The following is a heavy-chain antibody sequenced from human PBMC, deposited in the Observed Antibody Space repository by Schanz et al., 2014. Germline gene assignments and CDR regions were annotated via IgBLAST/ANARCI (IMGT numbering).Heavy chain of an antibody. CDR3: TRDRAYHSFDY. CDR1: GFTFSSYG. J-gene: IGHJ4*02. D-gene: IGHD1-26*01. V-gene: IGHV3-7*01. Sequence: LVESGGGVVQPGRSLRLSCAASGFTFSSYGMHWVRQVPGKGLEWVATIKEDGSQKYYLDSVKGRFTISRDNARNSLYLQMTSLRAEDTALYYCTRDRAYHSFDYWGQGTLVTVSS. CDR2: IKEDGSQK.